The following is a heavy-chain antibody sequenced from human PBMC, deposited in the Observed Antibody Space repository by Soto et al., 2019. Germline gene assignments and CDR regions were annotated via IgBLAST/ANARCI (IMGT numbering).Heavy chain of an antibody. CDR2: IYYSGST. V-gene: IGHV4-39*01. CDR3: ARHEQWLEN. Sequence: QLQLQESGPGLVKPSETLSLTCTVSGGSISSSSYHWGWIRQPPGKGLEWIRSIYYSGSTYYNPTFKSRVTISVDTSKIQFSLKLSSVTAADTAVYYCARHEQWLENWGQGTLVTVSS. D-gene: IGHD6-19*01. CDR1: GGSISSSSYH. J-gene: IGHJ4*02.